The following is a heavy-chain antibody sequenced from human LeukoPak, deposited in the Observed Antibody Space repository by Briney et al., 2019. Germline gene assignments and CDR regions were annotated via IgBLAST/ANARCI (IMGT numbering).Heavy chain of an antibody. D-gene: IGHD6-19*01. CDR1: GFTFNKYW. CDR2: ISGSGGST. V-gene: IGHV3-23*01. J-gene: IGHJ4*02. CDR3: AKGYTSGWPYYFDY. Sequence: QTGGSLRLSCAASGFTFNKYWTHWVRQAPGKGLEWVSTISGSGGSTYYADSVKGRFTISRDNSKNTLYLQMNSLRAEDTAVYYCAKGYTSGWPYYFDYWGQGTLVTVSS.